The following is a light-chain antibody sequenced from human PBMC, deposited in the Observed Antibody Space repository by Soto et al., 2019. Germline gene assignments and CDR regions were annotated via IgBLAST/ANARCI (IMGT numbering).Light chain of an antibody. CDR2: GAS. CDR1: QSVSSSY. CDR3: QHYGSSPRT. Sequence: EIVLTQSPGTLSLSPGERATLSCRASQSVSSSYLAWYQQKPGQAPRLLIYGASSRATGIPDGFSGSGSGTDFTLTISRLVPEDFAVYYCQHYGSSPRTFGKGTKVEIK. J-gene: IGKJ1*01. V-gene: IGKV3-20*01.